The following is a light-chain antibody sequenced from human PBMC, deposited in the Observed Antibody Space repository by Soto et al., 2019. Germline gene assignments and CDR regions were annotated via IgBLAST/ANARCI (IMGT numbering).Light chain of an antibody. V-gene: IGLV2-14*03. CDR3: SSYVSSNTLV. J-gene: IGLJ1*01. CDR1: TSDVGGYNY. CDR2: DVT. Sequence: QSALTQPASVSGSPGQSITMSCTGTTSDVGGYNYVSWYQHHPGKAPKLMLYDVTNRPSGISNRFSGSKSGNTASLTISGLQAEDEADYYCSSYVSSNTLVFGTGTKVTVL.